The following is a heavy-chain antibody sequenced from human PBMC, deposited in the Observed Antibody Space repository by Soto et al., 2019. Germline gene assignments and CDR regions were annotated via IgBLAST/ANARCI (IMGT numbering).Heavy chain of an antibody. CDR3: AKGGRVGAAGYFDY. J-gene: IGHJ4*02. D-gene: IGHD3-16*01. CDR1: GFTFSSYA. CDR2: ISGSGATT. Sequence: GESLKISCAASGFTFSSYAMSWVRQAPGKGLEWVSTISGSGATTYYADSVKGRFTISRDNSKNTLSLQMNSLRAESTAVYYCAKGGRVGAAGYFDYWGQGTLVTVSS. V-gene: IGHV3-23*01.